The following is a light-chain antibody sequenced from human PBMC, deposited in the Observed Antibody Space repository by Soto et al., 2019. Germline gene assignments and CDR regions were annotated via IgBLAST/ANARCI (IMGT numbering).Light chain of an antibody. V-gene: IGKV1-5*03. CDR2: KAS. J-gene: IGKJ4*01. CDR1: QSISSW. Sequence: DIQMTQSPSTLSASVGDRVTITCRASQSISSWLAWYQQKPGKAPKLLIYKASSLESGVPPRFSGSGSGTEFTLTISSLQPDDFATYYCQQYSGYPLSFGGGTKVDIK. CDR3: QQYSGYPLS.